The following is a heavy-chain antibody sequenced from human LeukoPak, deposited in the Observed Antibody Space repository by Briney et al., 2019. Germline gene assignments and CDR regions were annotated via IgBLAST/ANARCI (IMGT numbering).Heavy chain of an antibody. Sequence: SETLSLTCTVSGGSISDSYWSWIRQPPGKGLEWIGKIHDSGITNYNPSLKSRVTFSVDTSKKQFSLKLSSVTAADTAVYYCARVSPGLYAFDIWGQGTMVTVSS. J-gene: IGHJ3*02. CDR3: ARVSPGLYAFDI. CDR2: IHDSGIT. D-gene: IGHD2-2*01. CDR1: GGSISDSY. V-gene: IGHV4-59*01.